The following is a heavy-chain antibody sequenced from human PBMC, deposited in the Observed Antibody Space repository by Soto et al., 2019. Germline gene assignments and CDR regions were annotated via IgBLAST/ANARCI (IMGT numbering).Heavy chain of an antibody. Sequence: QLQLQESGPGLVKPSETLSLTCTVSGDSIRSSGYYWGWIRQPPGKGLEWIGSIYYSGTTYYNPSLKSRVTISVDTSKNQFSLKVNSVTAADTAVYYCARHFSRAAGGHWGQGTLVTVSS. CDR2: IYYSGTT. D-gene: IGHD6-13*01. V-gene: IGHV4-39*01. CDR1: GDSIRSSGYY. CDR3: ARHFSRAAGGH. J-gene: IGHJ4*02.